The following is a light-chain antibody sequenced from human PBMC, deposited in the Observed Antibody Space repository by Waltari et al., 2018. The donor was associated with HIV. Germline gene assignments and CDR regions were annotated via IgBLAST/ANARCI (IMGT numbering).Light chain of an antibody. CDR1: QSLLEPANHQKY. Sequence: DIVLTKSPDSLAVSLGERATIRCESSQSLLEPANHQKYLAWFQQKPGQPPRRLIYWASTLESGVPARLSGSWSGTDFTLTISSLQAEDVALYFCHQFYVTPETFFPGTRV. CDR2: WAS. J-gene: IGKJ3*01. CDR3: HQFYVTPET. V-gene: IGKV4-1*01.